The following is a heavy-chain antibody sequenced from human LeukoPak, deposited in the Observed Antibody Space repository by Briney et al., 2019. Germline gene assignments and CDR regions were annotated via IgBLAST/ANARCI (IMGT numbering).Heavy chain of an antibody. Sequence: GGSLRLSCAASGFTVSSNYMSWVRQAPGKGLEWVSVIYSGGSTYYADSVKGRFTISRDNSKNTLYLQMNSLRAEDTAVYYCAKDLSVRTFDYWGQGTLVTVSS. CDR3: AKDLSVRTFDY. D-gene: IGHD4-17*01. CDR2: IYSGGST. J-gene: IGHJ4*02. V-gene: IGHV3-53*01. CDR1: GFTVSSNY.